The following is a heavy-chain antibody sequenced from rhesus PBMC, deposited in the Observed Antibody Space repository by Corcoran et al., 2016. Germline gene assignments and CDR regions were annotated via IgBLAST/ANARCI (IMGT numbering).Heavy chain of an antibody. V-gene: IGHV4-169*02. Sequence: QLQLQESGPGMVKPSETLSVTCAVSGGSISSRYWSWLRQDPGQVLEWIGYIYGSGSSTHSNPGLRRRVTRSVDTSKNQLSLRLSTVTAADTAVYYGASGDSGGWRGFDDWGQGVLVTVSS. J-gene: IGHJ4*01. CDR1: GGSISSRY. CDR3: ASGDSGGWRGFDD. D-gene: IGHD6-25*01. CDR2: IYGSGSST.